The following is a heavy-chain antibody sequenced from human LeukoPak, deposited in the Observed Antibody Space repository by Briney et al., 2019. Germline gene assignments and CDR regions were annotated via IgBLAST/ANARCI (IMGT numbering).Heavy chain of an antibody. V-gene: IGHV6-1*01. Sequence: SQTLSLTCAISGDSVSSNSAAWNWIRQSPSRGLEWLGRTYYRSKWYNDYAVTVKSRITIIPDTSKNQFSLQLNSVTPEDTAVYYCARASPRKYGGNVAFDYWGQGTLVTVSS. CDR1: GDSVSSNSAA. CDR3: ARASPRKYGGNVAFDY. D-gene: IGHD4-23*01. J-gene: IGHJ4*02. CDR2: TYYRSKWYN.